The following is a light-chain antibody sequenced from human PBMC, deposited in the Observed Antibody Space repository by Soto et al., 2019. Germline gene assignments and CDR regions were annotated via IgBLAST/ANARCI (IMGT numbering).Light chain of an antibody. Sequence: DVVMTQSPLSLPVTLGQPASISCRSSQSLVYSYGNTYLNWFQQRPGQSPRRLIYKVSNRDSGVPDKFIGIGSGTDFTLNISRVEAEDLGVEYCMQGTHWPRTFGQGTKLEIK. V-gene: IGKV2-30*01. J-gene: IGKJ2*01. CDR1: QSLVYSYGNTY. CDR2: KVS. CDR3: MQGTHWPRT.